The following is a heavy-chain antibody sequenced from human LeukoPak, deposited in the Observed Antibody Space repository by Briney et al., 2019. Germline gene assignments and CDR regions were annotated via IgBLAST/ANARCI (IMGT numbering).Heavy chain of an antibody. Sequence: GGSLRVSCAASGCSFRRYCMSGGRQAPGKGLEWVSSIKQDGNVRYYVDSVKGRFTISRDNAKNSLYLQMNSLRAEDTAVYYCARPAYCGGDCYFYFDYWGQGTLVTVSS. CDR3: ARPAYCGGDCYFYFDY. CDR2: IKQDGNVR. CDR1: GCSFRRYC. J-gene: IGHJ4*02. D-gene: IGHD2-21*02. V-gene: IGHV3-7*01.